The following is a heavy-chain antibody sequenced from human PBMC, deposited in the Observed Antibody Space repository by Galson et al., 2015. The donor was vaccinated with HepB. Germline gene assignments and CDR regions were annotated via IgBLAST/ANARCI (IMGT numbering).Heavy chain of an antibody. Sequence: SVKVSCKASGYTFTSCGISWVRQAPGQGLEWMGWISAYNGNTNYAQKLQGRVTMTTDTSTSTAYMELRSLRSDETAVYYCAGGMGGSYGGDAFDIWGQGTMVTVSS. V-gene: IGHV1-18*01. CDR1: GYTFTSCG. J-gene: IGHJ3*02. CDR2: ISAYNGNT. D-gene: IGHD1-26*01. CDR3: AGGMGGSYGGDAFDI.